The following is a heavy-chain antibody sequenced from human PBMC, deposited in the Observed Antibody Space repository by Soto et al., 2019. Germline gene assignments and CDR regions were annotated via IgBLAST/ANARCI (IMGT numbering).Heavy chain of an antibody. CDR3: AHLYMFRGVSGMDV. D-gene: IGHD3-10*01. V-gene: IGHV2-5*02. CDR2: IYWDDDK. J-gene: IGHJ6*02. CDR1: GFSLSTSGVG. Sequence: QITLKESGPTLVKPTQTLTLTCTFSGFSLSTSGVGVGWIRQPPGKALEWLALIYWDDDKRYRPSLKSRLTNTEDTSNNQVGLTMTNMDTVDTATYYCAHLYMFRGVSGMDVWGQGTTVTDAS.